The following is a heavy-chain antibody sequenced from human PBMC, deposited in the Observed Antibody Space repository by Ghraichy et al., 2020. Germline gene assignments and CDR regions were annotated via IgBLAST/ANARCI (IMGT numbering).Heavy chain of an antibody. D-gene: IGHD3-10*01. J-gene: IGHJ6*02. V-gene: IGHV2-70*11. CDR3: ARTRGSRRPLTDVGMLWGGGPPYQFYGLDV. CDR2: IGWDDDK. CDR1: GFSLATSGTC. Sequence: SGPTLVKPTQTLTLTCTFSGFSLATSGTCVTWIRQPPGKALEWLARIGWDDDKHYSSSLKTRLSIFKDTSRSQVVLTMTNMDPVDTATYFCARTRGSRRPLTDVGMLWGGGPPYQFYGLDVWGPGTTVTVSS.